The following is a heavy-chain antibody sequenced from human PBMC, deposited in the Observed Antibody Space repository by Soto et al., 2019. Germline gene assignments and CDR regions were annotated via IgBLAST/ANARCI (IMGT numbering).Heavy chain of an antibody. CDR2: IYDNGKT. CDR3: ARRGNYYDTSGYYFFDY. D-gene: IGHD3-22*01. Sequence: PSETLSLTCTVSGGSINSDNYYWGWIRQPPGKGLEWMGNIYDNGKTYYTSSLKSRVTISVDTSVNPFSLKLSSVTAADTAVYYCARRGNYYDTSGYYFFDYWGQGALVT. J-gene: IGHJ4*02. V-gene: IGHV4-39*01. CDR1: GGSINSDNYY.